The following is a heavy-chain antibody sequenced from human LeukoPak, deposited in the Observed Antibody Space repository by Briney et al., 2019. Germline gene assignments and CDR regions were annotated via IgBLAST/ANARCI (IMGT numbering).Heavy chain of an antibody. CDR1: GGSFTGSY. CDR2: LNHGGTT. Sequence: SETVSPTCAVYGGSFTGSYWRWIRQPPGKGREWIGELNHGGTTNYQPSLKSRATMSVDTPKKQFSLKLSSVTAAGTAVYYCARGIAAAGGFDYWGQGTLVTVSS. V-gene: IGHV4-34*01. D-gene: IGHD6-13*01. J-gene: IGHJ4*02. CDR3: ARGIAAAGGFDY.